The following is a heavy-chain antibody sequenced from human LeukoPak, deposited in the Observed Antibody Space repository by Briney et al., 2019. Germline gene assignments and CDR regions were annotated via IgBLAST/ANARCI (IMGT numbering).Heavy chain of an antibody. CDR1: GGSISSGGYS. CDR3: ARESPGLYCSGGSCYSNWFDP. CDR2: IYHSGST. J-gene: IGHJ5*02. Sequence: PSETLSLTCAVSGGSISSGGYSWSWIRQPPGKGLEWIGYIYHSGSTYYNPSLKSRVTISVDRSKNQFSLKLSSVTAADTAVYYCARESPGLYCSGGSCYSNWFDPWGQGTLVTVSS. D-gene: IGHD2-15*01. V-gene: IGHV4-30-2*01.